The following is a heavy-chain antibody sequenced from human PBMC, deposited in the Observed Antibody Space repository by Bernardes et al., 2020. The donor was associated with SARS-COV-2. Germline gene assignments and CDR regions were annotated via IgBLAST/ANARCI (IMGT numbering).Heavy chain of an antibody. V-gene: IGHV4-39*01. CDR3: ARLPASSSYYDY. CDR1: GSSVTNTNSY. Sequence: ETLSLTCTVSGSSVTNTNSYWGWIRQPPGKGLEWIGNVHYSGTTYYNPSLKSRVTMSVDTSKNQFSLNLNSVSAAETAVYYCARLPASSSYYDYWGQGALVTVSS. CDR2: VHYSGTT. J-gene: IGHJ4*02. D-gene: IGHD6-13*01.